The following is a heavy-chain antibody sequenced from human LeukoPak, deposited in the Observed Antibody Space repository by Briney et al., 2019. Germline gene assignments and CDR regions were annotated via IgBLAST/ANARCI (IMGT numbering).Heavy chain of an antibody. V-gene: IGHV4-59*01. CDR3: ARQVVRGVPDY. CDR1: GGSISSYY. Sequence: SETLSLTCTVSGGSISSYYWSWIRQPPGKGLEWIGYIYYSGSTNYNPSLKSRVTISVDTSKNQFSLKLSSVTAADTAVYYCARQVVRGVPDYWGQGTLVTVSS. CDR2: IYYSGST. J-gene: IGHJ4*02. D-gene: IGHD3-10*01.